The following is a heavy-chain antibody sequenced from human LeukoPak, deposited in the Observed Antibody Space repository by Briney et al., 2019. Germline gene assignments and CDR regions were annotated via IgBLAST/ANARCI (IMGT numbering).Heavy chain of an antibody. Sequence: GGSLRLSCAASGLTLSRYDMHWVRQATGESLEWVSAIGTRGDTYYASSVKGRFTMSRENAKNSLYLQMDSLSAGDTAVYYCVRAPPYSSPSWGYYGMDVWGQGTTVTVSS. D-gene: IGHD6-6*01. CDR3: VRAPPYSSPSWGYYGMDV. CDR2: IGTRGDT. J-gene: IGHJ6*02. CDR1: GLTLSRYD. V-gene: IGHV3-13*01.